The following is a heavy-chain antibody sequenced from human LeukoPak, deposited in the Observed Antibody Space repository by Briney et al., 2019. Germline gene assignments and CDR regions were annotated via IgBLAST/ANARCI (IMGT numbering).Heavy chain of an antibody. CDR2: ISWNSGSI. CDR1: GFTFDDYA. V-gene: IGHV3-9*01. Sequence: PGRSLRLSCAASGFTFDDYAMHWVRQAPGKGLEWVSGISWNSGSIGYADSVKGRFTISRDNAKNSLYLQMNSLRADDTALYYCAKDIGGYSNTFDYWGQGTLVTVPS. J-gene: IGHJ4*02. CDR3: AKDIGGYSNTFDY. D-gene: IGHD5-12*01.